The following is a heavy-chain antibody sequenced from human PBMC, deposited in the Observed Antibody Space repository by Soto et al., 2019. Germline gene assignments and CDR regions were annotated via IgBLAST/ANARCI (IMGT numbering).Heavy chain of an antibody. CDR1: GGSFSGYY. CDR3: ACSADYGVMYFVMDV. Sequence: SETLSLTCAVYGGSFSGYYWSWIRQPPGKGLEWIGEINHSGSTNYNPSLKSRVTISVDTSKNQFSLKLSSVTAADTAWYYFACSADYGVMYFVMDVWAEGTTVSVSS. D-gene: IGHD4-17*01. J-gene: IGHJ6*01. V-gene: IGHV4-34*01. CDR2: INHSGST.